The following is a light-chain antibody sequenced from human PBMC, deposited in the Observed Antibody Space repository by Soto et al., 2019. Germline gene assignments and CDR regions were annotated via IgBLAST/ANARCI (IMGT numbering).Light chain of an antibody. Sequence: EIVMTQSPAILSVSPGEGATLSCRASQSVSSNFAWYQQKPGQAPRLLIYGASSRATGIPARFSGRGSGTDFTLTISSLEPEDFAVYYCQQRSSAITFGQGTRLEIK. V-gene: IGKV3D-15*01. CDR3: QQRSSAIT. J-gene: IGKJ5*01. CDR2: GAS. CDR1: QSVSSN.